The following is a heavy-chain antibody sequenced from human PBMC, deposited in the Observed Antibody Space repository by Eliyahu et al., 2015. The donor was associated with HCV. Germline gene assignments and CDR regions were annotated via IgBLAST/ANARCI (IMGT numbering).Heavy chain of an antibody. D-gene: IGHD6-19*01. V-gene: IGHV4-59*01. Sequence: QVQLQESGPGLVKPSETLSLTCPVSGXXIPXYYWSWIRQPPGKGXEWIGYIHYXGRTNYNPSLKSRVTISIDTSKNQFSLNLTSVTAADTAIYYCASGGGGIAVTGTGGWFDPWGQGTLVTVSS. CDR1: GXXIPXYY. J-gene: IGHJ5*02. CDR3: ASGGGGIAVTGTGGWFDP. CDR2: IHYXGRT.